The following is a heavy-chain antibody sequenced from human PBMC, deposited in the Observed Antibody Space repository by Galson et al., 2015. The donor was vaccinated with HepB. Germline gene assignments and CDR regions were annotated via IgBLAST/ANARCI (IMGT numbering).Heavy chain of an antibody. CDR2: ISFDGNNK. CDR3: AKIKGDIAVAGPFDY. Sequence: SLRLSCAASGFTFSRYGMGWVRQAPGKGLEWVAVISFDGNNKYSADSVKGRFTISRDNSKNTLYLQMNSLRAEDTAVYYCAKIKGDIAVAGPFDYWGQGTLVTVSS. CDR1: GFTFSRYG. D-gene: IGHD6-19*01. J-gene: IGHJ4*02. V-gene: IGHV3-30*18.